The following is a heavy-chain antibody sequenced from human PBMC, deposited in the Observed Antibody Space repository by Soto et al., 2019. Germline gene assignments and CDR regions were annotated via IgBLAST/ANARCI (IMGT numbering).Heavy chain of an antibody. CDR3: AKGVVDIVLVPAAMGGNYYGMDV. Sequence: QVQLVESGGGVVQPGRSLRLSCAASGFTFSRYGMHWVRQAPGKGLEWVAVISYDGSNKYYADSVKGRFTISRDNSKNTLYLQMNSLRAEDTAVYYCAKGVVDIVLVPAAMGGNYYGMDVWGQGTTVTVSS. D-gene: IGHD2-2*01. CDR2: ISYDGSNK. CDR1: GFTFSRYG. V-gene: IGHV3-30*18. J-gene: IGHJ6*02.